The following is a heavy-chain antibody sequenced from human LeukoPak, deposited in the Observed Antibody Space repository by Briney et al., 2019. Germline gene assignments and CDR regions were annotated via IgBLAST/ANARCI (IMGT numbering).Heavy chain of an antibody. CDR2: INSDGSST. CDR3: ARSSLRAKTFDY. Sequence: PGGSLRLSCAASGFTFSSYWMHWVRQAPGKGLVWVSRINSDGSSTNYADSVKGRFTISRDNAKNTLYLQMNSLRAEDTAVYYCARSSLRAKTFDYWGQGTLVTVSS. CDR1: GFTFSSYW. J-gene: IGHJ4*02. V-gene: IGHV3-74*01.